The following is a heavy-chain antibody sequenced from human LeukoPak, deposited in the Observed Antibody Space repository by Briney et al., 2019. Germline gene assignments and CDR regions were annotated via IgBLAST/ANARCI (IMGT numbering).Heavy chain of an antibody. CDR1: GYTFTSCG. CDR2: ISAYNGNT. J-gene: IGHJ4*02. V-gene: IGHV1-18*01. CDR3: ARRPYGSQDSDY. Sequence: ASVKVSCKASGYTFTSCGISWVRQAPGQGLEWMGWISAYNGNTNYAQKLQGRVTMTTDTSTSTAYMELRSLRSDDAAVYYCARRPYGSQDSDYWGQGTLVTVSS. D-gene: IGHD1-26*01.